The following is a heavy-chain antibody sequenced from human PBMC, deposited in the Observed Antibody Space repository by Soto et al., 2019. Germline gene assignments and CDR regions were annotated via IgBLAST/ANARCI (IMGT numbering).Heavy chain of an antibody. CDR2: ISAYSGST. CDR3: ARDFTKSSSWPYYFDY. J-gene: IGHJ4*02. CDR1: GYTFTTYG. V-gene: IGHV1-18*01. D-gene: IGHD6-13*01. Sequence: QVQLVQSGAEVKKPGASVKVSCKASGYTFTTYGISWVRQAPGQGLEWMGWISAYSGSTKFAQKTEGRVTMTTDTPTTTAYMELRSLTSDDTAVYYCARDFTKSSSWPYYFDYRGQGTLVTVSS.